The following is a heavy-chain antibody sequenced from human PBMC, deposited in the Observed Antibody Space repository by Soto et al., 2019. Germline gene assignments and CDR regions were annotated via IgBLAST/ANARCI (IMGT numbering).Heavy chain of an antibody. CDR3: ARDWESSVSTWSFGGF. Sequence: QVQLVQSGAEVKKPGSSVKVSCKASGGTFSPYTINWVRQAPGQGLEWMGRIIAFLGVTNYAQKFQARVTITADKSTSTANTELSGLRFEDTAVYYCARDWESSVSTWSFGGFWGRGTLVTVSS. CDR2: IIAFLGVT. J-gene: IGHJ4*02. V-gene: IGHV1-69*02. CDR1: GGTFSPYT. D-gene: IGHD3-16*01.